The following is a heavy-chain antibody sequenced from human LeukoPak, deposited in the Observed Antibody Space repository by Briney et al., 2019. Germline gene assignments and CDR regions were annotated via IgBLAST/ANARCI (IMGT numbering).Heavy chain of an antibody. CDR3: ARGAEWDIVVVPAANYFDY. CDR2: ISGSGGST. D-gene: IGHD2-2*01. Sequence: PGGSLRLSCAASGFTFSSYAMSWVRQAPGKGLEWVSAISGSGGSTYYADSVKGRFTISRDNSKNTLYLQMNSLRAEDTAVYYCARGAEWDIVVVPAANYFDYWGQGTLVTVSS. J-gene: IGHJ4*02. V-gene: IGHV3-23*01. CDR1: GFTFSSYA.